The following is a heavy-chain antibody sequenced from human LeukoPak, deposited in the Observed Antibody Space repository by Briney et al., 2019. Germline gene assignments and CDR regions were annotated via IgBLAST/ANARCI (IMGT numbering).Heavy chain of an antibody. CDR1: GFTFSKYW. CDR3: AKGTHSSSWHWFDS. J-gene: IGHJ5*01. Sequence: GGSLRLSCAASGFTFSKYWMSWVRQTPGKGLEWVASIRHDASQIYYVDSVKGRFTISRDNAKNSVFLQMNSLRAEDTAVYYCAKGTHSSSWHWFDSWGQGTLVTVSS. V-gene: IGHV3-7*03. D-gene: IGHD6-13*01. CDR2: IRHDASQI.